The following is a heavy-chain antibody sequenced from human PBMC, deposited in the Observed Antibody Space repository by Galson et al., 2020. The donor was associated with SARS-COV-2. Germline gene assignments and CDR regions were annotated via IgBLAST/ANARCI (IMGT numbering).Heavy chain of an antibody. J-gene: IGHJ4*02. D-gene: IGHD6-19*01. Sequence: SGPTLVKPTQTLTLTCTFSGFSLSNRGVGVGWIRQPPEKALEWLVLIYWDDNKRYSPSLKSRLTITKDTSKNQVVLTMTNMDPVDTATYYCAHSPSYLAVAGTSYDYWGQVSLVTGSS. CDR2: IYWDDNK. CDR3: AHSPSYLAVAGTSYDY. CDR1: GFSLSNRGVG. V-gene: IGHV2-5*02.